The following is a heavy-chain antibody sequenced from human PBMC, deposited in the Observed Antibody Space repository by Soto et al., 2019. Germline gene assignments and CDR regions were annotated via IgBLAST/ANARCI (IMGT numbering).Heavy chain of an antibody. CDR2: VYHTGDT. Sequence: PSETLSLTCGVSGGTVASSHWWGWVRQSPGRGLEWIGNVYHTGDTNFNPSLQSRVTFSVDKSNNQFSLRLTSVTAADTAVYFCAREIVTAGGNNYFDPWGPGTLVTVSS. CDR3: AREIVTAGGNNYFDP. V-gene: IGHV4-4*02. D-gene: IGHD2-21*02. J-gene: IGHJ5*02. CDR1: GGTVASSHW.